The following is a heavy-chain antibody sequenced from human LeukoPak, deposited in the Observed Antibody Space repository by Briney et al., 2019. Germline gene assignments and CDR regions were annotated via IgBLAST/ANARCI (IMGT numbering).Heavy chain of an antibody. CDR1: GCTFSSYA. J-gene: IGHJ4*02. CDR3: ARGVGNYRYYFDY. CDR2: ISSSGTYI. V-gene: IGHV3-21*01. Sequence: GGSLRLFCAASGCTFSSYAMTWIRQAPGKGLEWVSSISSSGTYIYYADLVEGRFTISRDNAKNSLYLQMNSLRAEDTAVYYCARGVGNYRYYFDYWGQGTLVTVSS. D-gene: IGHD3-22*01.